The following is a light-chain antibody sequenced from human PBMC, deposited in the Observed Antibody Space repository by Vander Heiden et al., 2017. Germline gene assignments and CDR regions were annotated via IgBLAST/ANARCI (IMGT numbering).Light chain of an antibody. CDR1: KLGDKY. J-gene: IGLJ2*01. CDR2: LYT. Sequence: SYELTQPSSVSVSPGQTASITCSGDKLGDKYGWWYQQKPGQSPVLVIYLYTMRPSGISERFSGSKSGNTATLTISGTQAVDEADYYCQTWDSNTAVFGGGTKLTVL. V-gene: IGLV3-1*01. CDR3: QTWDSNTAV.